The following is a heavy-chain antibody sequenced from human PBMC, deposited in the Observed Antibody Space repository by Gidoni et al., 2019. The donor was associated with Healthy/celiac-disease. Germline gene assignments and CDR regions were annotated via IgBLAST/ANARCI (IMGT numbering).Heavy chain of an antibody. CDR3: AKGPIFGYDFWSGYYGMDV. CDR2: ISGSGGST. J-gene: IGHJ6*02. V-gene: IGHV3-23*01. Sequence: EVQLLESGGGLVQPGGSLRLSCAASGFTFSRYAMSWVRQAPGKGLEWVSAISGSGGSTYYADSVKGRFTISRDNSKNTLYLQMNSRRAEDTAVYYCAKGPIFGYDFWSGYYGMDVWGQGTTVTVSS. D-gene: IGHD3-3*01. CDR1: GFTFSRYA.